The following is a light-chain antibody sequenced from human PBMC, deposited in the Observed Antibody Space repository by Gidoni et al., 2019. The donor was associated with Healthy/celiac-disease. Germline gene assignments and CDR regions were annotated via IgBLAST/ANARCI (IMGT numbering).Light chain of an antibody. Sequence: SYVLTQPPSVSVAPGKTARITCGGNNIGSKSVPWYQQKPGQAPVLVVYDDSDRPSGLPERFSGSNSGNTATLTISRVEAGDEADHYCQVWDSSSDHWVFGGGTKLTVL. J-gene: IGLJ3*02. V-gene: IGLV3-21*03. CDR2: DDS. CDR1: NIGSKS. CDR3: QVWDSSSDHWV.